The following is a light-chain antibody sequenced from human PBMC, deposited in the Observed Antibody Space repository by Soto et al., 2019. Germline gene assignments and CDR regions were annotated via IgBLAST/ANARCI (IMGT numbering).Light chain of an antibody. CDR1: SSDVGSYNY. CDR2: DVS. CDR3: TSYTSGSTYV. J-gene: IGLJ1*01. Sequence: QSVLTQPASVSGSPGQSIAISCTGTSSDVGSYNYVSWYQQHPGKATKLMIYDVSNRPSGVSDRFSGSKSGNTASLTISGLQAEDEADYYCTSYTSGSTYVFGTGTKVTVL. V-gene: IGLV2-14*03.